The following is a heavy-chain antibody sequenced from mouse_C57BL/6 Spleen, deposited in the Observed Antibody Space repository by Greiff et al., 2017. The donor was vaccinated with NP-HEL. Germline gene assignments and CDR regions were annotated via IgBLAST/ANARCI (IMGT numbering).Heavy chain of an antibody. J-gene: IGHJ1*03. CDR1: GYTFTSYW. CDR2: IYPSDSET. Sequence: QVQLQQPGAELVRPWSSVKLSCKASGYTFTSYWMDWVKQRPGQGLEWIGNIYPSDSETHYNQKFKDKATLTVDKSSSTAYMQLSSLTSEDAAVYYCARRGDYYGSRGYFDVWGTGTTVTVSS. V-gene: IGHV1-61*01. CDR3: ARRGDYYGSRGYFDV. D-gene: IGHD1-1*01.